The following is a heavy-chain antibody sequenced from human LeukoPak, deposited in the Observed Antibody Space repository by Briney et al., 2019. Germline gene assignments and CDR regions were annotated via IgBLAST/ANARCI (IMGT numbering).Heavy chain of an antibody. CDR1: GYTFTGYY. CDR3: ARGKRVGIVATRGYYMDV. J-gene: IGHJ6*03. V-gene: IGHV1-2*02. D-gene: IGHD5-12*01. Sequence: ASVKVSCKASGYTFTGYYMHWVRQAPGQGLEWMGWINPNSGGTNYAQKLQGRVTMTTDTSTSTAYMELRSLRSDDTAVYYCARGKRVGIVATRGYYMDVWGKGTTVTISS. CDR2: INPNSGGT.